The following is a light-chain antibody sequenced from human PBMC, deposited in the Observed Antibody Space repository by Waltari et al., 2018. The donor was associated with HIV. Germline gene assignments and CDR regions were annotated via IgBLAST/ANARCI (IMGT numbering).Light chain of an antibody. J-gene: IGKJ3*01. CDR3: QQYYSTPE. V-gene: IGKV4-1*01. CDR1: QSGFYSSNNKYY. Sequence: DIVMTQSPASVAVSQGGRATINCRYIQSGFYSSNNKYYLAWYQRKPEQPPKLLYYCASTRESGVPDRVSGSGSGTDFTLTISSLQAEDVAVYYSQQYYSTPEFGPGTKVEI. CDR2: CAS.